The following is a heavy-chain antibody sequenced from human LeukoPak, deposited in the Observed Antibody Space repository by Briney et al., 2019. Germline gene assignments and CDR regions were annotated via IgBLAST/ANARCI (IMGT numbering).Heavy chain of an antibody. V-gene: IGHV3-48*03. CDR2: IISSGRTI. D-gene: IGHD3-10*01. Sequence: GGSLRLSCTPSGFNFSSYEMNWVRQAPGKGLEWLSYIISSGRTIHYADSVKGRLTISRDHATNSLSLQMPSLRAEDTAVYYCAGKGSGSYYKPFDYWGEGELVTVSS. CDR1: GFNFSSYE. CDR3: AGKGSGSYYKPFDY. J-gene: IGHJ4*02.